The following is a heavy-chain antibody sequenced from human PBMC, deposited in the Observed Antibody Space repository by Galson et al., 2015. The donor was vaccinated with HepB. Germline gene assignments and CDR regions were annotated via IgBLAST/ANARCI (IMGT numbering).Heavy chain of an antibody. Sequence: SLRLSCAASGFTFRRNCMSWCSQAPGKGLEWVANVKQDGSEKYYVDSVKGRFTISRDNAKNSLYLQMNSLRAEDTAVYYCARGPDSSGWYRPKHFQHWGQGTIVTVSS. V-gene: IGHV3-7*03. CDR1: GFTFRRNC. CDR2: VKQDGSEK. D-gene: IGHD6-19*01. J-gene: IGHJ1*01. CDR3: ARGPDSSGWYRPKHFQH.